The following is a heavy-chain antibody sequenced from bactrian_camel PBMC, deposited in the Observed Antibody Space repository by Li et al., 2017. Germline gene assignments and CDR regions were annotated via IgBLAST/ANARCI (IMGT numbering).Heavy chain of an antibody. CDR3: ALRFGGCYLDSWSIVSRYPY. Sequence: DVQLVESGGGSVQAGGSLRLVCTVSGSGYTYTRKCMGWFRQAPGKEREGVAAIYTSDGSTYYADSVKGRFTISQDGANTVYLQMNSLQPEDTAMYYCALRFGGCYLDSWSIVSRYPYWGQGTQVTVS. CDR1: GYTYTRKC. J-gene: IGHJ4*01. V-gene: IGHV3S40*01. CDR2: IYTSDGST. D-gene: IGHD7*01.